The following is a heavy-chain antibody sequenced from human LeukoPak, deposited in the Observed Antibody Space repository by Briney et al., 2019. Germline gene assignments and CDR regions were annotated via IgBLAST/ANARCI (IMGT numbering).Heavy chain of an antibody. V-gene: IGHV3-48*01. CDR1: GFTFSSYS. J-gene: IGHJ6*03. Sequence: GGSLRLSCAASGFTFSSYSMNWVRQAPGKGLEWVSYISSSSTIYYADSVEGRFTISRDNAKNSLYLQMNSLRAEDTAVYYCAREINTVTSYYYYYMDVWGKGTTVTVSS. CDR2: ISSSSTI. D-gene: IGHD4-11*01. CDR3: AREINTVTSYYYYYMDV.